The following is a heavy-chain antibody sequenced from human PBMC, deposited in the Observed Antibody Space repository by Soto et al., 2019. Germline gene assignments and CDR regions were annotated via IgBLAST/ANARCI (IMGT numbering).Heavy chain of an antibody. CDR2: IYYSGST. D-gene: IGHD3-22*01. J-gene: IGHJ4*02. Sequence: QVQLQESGPGLVKPSETLSLTCTVSGGSVSSGSYYWSWIRQPPGKGLEWIGYIYYSGSTNYNPSLKRRVTLSVDTSKNQFSLKLSSVTAADTAVYYCARERRDYYDSSGYPDYWGQGTLVTVSS. CDR1: GGSVSSGSYY. V-gene: IGHV4-61*01. CDR3: ARERRDYYDSSGYPDY.